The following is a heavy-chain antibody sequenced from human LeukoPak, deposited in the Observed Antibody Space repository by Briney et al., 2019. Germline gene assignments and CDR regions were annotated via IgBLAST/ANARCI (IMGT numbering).Heavy chain of an antibody. CDR1: GYTLTELS. CDR3: VTPYDFWSDPPSYGAFDI. Sequence: ASVKVSCKVSGYTLTELSMHWVRQAPGKGLEWMGGFDPEDGETIYAQKFQGRVTMTEDTSTDTAYMELSSLRSEDTAVYYCVTPYDFWSDPPSYGAFDIWGQGTLVTVSS. D-gene: IGHD3-3*01. J-gene: IGHJ4*02. V-gene: IGHV1-24*01. CDR2: FDPEDGET.